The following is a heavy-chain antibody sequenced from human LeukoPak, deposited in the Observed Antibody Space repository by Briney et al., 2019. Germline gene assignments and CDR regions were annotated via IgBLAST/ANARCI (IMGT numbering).Heavy chain of an antibody. CDR2: INPNSGGT. V-gene: IGHV1-2*02. J-gene: IGHJ4*02. Sequence: ASVKVSCKASGYTFTGYSMHWVRQAPGQGLEWMGWINPNSGGTNYAQKCQGRVTMTRDTSISTAYMELSRLRSDDTAVYYCARDDFWSGYYCDWGQGTLVTVSS. CDR1: GYTFTGYS. CDR3: ARDDFWSGYYCD. D-gene: IGHD3-3*01.